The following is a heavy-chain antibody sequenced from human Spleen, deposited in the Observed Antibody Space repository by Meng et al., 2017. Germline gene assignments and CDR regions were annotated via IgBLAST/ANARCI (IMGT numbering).Heavy chain of an antibody. CDR3: ARDISRIQPTTAAFDI. CDR2: ISGSGGST. Sequence: GGSLRLSCAASGFTFSSYAMSWVRQAPGKGLEWVSAISGSGGSTYYADSVKGRFTISRDNSKNTLYLQMNSLRAEDTAVYYCARDISRIQPTTAAFDIWGQGTMVTVSS. D-gene: IGHD5-18*01. CDR1: GFTFSSYA. J-gene: IGHJ3*02. V-gene: IGHV3-23*01.